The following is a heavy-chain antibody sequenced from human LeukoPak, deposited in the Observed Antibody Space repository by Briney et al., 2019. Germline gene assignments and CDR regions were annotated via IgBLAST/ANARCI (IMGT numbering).Heavy chain of an antibody. D-gene: IGHD5-18*01. CDR2: ISGSSAGNI. V-gene: IGHV3-11*04. Sequence: GGSLRLSCAASGFTFSDYYMSWIRQAPGKGLEWLSHISGSSAGNIYYADSVKGRFTISRDNAKNSLYLQMNSLRDEDTAVYYCASGSYGSFDYCGQGTLVTVSS. CDR3: ASGSYGSFDY. J-gene: IGHJ4*02. CDR1: GFTFSDYY.